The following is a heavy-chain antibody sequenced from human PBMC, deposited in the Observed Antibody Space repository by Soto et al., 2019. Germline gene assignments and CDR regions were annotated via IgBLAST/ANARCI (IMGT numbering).Heavy chain of an antibody. J-gene: IGHJ6*02. CDR2: IYYSAST. CDR1: GGSISSYY. Sequence: SETLSLTCTVSGGSISSYYWSWIRQPPGKGLEWIGYIYYSASTNYNPSLKSRVTISVDTSKNQFSLKLSSVTAADTAVYYCARLVNGYNYFYYYGMDVWGQGTTVTVSS. D-gene: IGHD5-12*01. V-gene: IGHV4-59*08. CDR3: ARLVNGYNYFYYYGMDV.